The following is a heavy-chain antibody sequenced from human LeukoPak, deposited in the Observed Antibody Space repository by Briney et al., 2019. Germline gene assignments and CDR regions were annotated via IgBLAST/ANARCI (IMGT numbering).Heavy chain of an antibody. CDR1: GASINKYY. V-gene: IGHV4-59*08. D-gene: IGHD2-2*01. CDR2: FFYSGST. Sequence: SETLSLTCTVSGASINKYYWNWVRQPPGKGLEWIGYFFYSGSTRYNPSLKSRVAISGDMSNNQFSLRLTSLTAADTAVYYCARNAGTKDYYYGMDVWGQGTTVIVSS. J-gene: IGHJ6*02. CDR3: ARNAGTKDYYYGMDV.